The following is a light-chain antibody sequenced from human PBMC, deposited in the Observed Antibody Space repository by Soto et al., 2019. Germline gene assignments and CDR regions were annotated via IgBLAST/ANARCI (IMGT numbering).Light chain of an antibody. Sequence: EIVLTQSPGTLSLTPGERATLSFRASHSFSSNYLAWYQQKPGQAPRLLIYGASSRATGIPDRFSGSGSGTHFTLTISRLEPGDFAVYYCQHFGGTTFTFGQGTRLEIK. CDR3: QHFGGTTFT. J-gene: IGKJ5*01. CDR2: GAS. V-gene: IGKV3-20*01. CDR1: HSFSSNY.